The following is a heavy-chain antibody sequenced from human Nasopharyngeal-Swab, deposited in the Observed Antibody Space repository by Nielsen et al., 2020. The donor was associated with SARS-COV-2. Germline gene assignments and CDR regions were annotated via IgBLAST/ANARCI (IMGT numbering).Heavy chain of an antibody. CDR3: ASPRSPDYYGSGAFDY. Sequence: GESLKISCAASGFTFSSYAMHWVRQAPGKGLEWVAVIPYDGSNKYYADSVKGRFTISRDTSKNTRYLQMNSLRAEDTAVYYCASPRSPDYYGSGAFDYWGQGTLVTVSS. J-gene: IGHJ4*02. CDR2: IPYDGSNK. CDR1: GFTFSSYA. V-gene: IGHV3-30-3*01. D-gene: IGHD3-10*01.